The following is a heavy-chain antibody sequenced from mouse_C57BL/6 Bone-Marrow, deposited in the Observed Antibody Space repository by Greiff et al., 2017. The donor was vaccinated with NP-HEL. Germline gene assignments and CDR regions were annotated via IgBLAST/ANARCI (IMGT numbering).Heavy chain of an antibody. CDR1: GYAFTNYL. Sequence: QVQLQQSGAELVRPGTSVKVSCKASGYAFTNYLIEWVKQRPGQGLEWIGVINPGSGSTNYNEKFKGKATLTADKSSSTAYMQLSSLTSEDSAVYYCARGGIYYEYAWWAYWGQGTLVTVSA. J-gene: IGHJ3*01. CDR3: ARGGIYYEYAWWAY. V-gene: IGHV1-54*01. D-gene: IGHD2-4*01. CDR2: INPGSGST.